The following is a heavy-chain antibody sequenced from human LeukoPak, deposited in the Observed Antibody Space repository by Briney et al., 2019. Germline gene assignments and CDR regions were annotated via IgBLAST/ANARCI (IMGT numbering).Heavy chain of an antibody. V-gene: IGHV3-11*01. CDR2: ISSSGSTI. D-gene: IGHD3-10*01. Sequence: GGSLRLSCAASGFTFSDYYLSWIRQAPGKGLEWVSYISSSGSTIYYADSVKGRFTISRDNAKNSLYLQMNSLRAEDTAVYYCARDSSGSYPGFWFDPWGQGTLVTVSS. CDR1: GFTFSDYY. CDR3: ARDSSGSYPGFWFDP. J-gene: IGHJ5*02.